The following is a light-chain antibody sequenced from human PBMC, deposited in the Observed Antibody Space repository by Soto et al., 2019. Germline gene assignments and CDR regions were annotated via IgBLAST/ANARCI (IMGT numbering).Light chain of an antibody. J-gene: IGLJ3*02. CDR1: SSNIGSNP. CDR2: NSN. CDR3: AAWDDSLNGWV. V-gene: IGLV1-44*01. Sequence: QSVLTQPPSASGTPGQRVTISCSGSSSNIGSNPVNWYQQLPGTAPKLLIYNSNQRPSGVPDRFSGSKSGTSASLAISGLQPEDEADCYCAAWDDSLNGWVFGGGTKVNVL.